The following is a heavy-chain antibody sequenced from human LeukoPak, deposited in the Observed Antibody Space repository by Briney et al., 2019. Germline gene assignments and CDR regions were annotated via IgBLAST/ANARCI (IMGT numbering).Heavy chain of an antibody. J-gene: IGHJ4*02. Sequence: GGSLRLSCAASGFTFSSYAMNWVRQAPGKGLEWVSGISDNGGRTYYGDSVKGRFTISRDNSKNTLYLQMNSLRAEDTAVYYCAKDLGTRMLLFPSDYWGQGTLVTVSS. D-gene: IGHD2-8*01. CDR3: AKDLGTRMLLFPSDY. V-gene: IGHV3-23*01. CDR2: ISDNGGRT. CDR1: GFTFSSYA.